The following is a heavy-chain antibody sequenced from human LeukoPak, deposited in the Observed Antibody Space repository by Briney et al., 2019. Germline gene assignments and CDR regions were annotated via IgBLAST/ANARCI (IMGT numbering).Heavy chain of an antibody. D-gene: IGHD3-22*01. Sequence: ASVKVSCTASGYTFTSYGISWGRQAPGQGLEWMGWISAYNGNTNYAQKLQGRVTMTTGTSTSTAYMELRGLRSGDPAVYYRARDGFTMIVVGAAFDIWGQGTMVTVSS. CDR2: ISAYNGNT. CDR3: ARDGFTMIVVGAAFDI. CDR1: GYTFTSYG. V-gene: IGHV1-18*01. J-gene: IGHJ3*02.